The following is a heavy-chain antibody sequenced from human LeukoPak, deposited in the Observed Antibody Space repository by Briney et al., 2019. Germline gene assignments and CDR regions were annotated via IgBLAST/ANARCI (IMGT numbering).Heavy chain of an antibody. CDR2: ISYDGSNK. V-gene: IGHV3-30*03. J-gene: IGHJ6*04. Sequence: GGSLRLSCAASGFTFSSYGMHWVRQAPGKGLEWVAVISYDGSNKYYADSVKGRFTISRDNSKNTLYLQMNSLRAEDTAVYYCARSKRVDCSSTSCYEHYYYYGMDVWGKGTTVTVSS. D-gene: IGHD2-2*01. CDR3: ARSKRVDCSSTSCYEHYYYYGMDV. CDR1: GFTFSSYG.